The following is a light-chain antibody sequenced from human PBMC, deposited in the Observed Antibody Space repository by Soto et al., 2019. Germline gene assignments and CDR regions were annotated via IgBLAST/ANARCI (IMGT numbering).Light chain of an antibody. CDR3: QKSGSSPPT. Sequence: EIVFTHSPFTLSLSPVERAALSFMASQSVSSKFLAWYQQKPGQAPRLLIYAASNRATGIPDRFSGSGSGTAFTLTISRLEPEDFAVYYCQKSGSSPPTFGQGTKVDIK. J-gene: IGKJ1*01. CDR2: AAS. V-gene: IGKV3-20*01. CDR1: QSVSSKF.